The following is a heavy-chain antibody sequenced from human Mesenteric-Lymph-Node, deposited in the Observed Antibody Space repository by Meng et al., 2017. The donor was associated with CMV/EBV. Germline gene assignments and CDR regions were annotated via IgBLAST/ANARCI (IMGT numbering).Heavy chain of an antibody. Sequence: GGSLRLSCAASGFTFDTYAMNWVRQAPGKGLEWVSSISSSSRYIHYADSVKGRFTISRDNAKDSLYLQMNSLRDEDTAFYYCARARCSSTSCYKGDYYYYGMDVWGQGTTVTVSS. D-gene: IGHD2-2*02. V-gene: IGHV3-21*01. J-gene: IGHJ6*02. CDR3: ARARCSSTSCYKGDYYYYGMDV. CDR2: ISSSSRYI. CDR1: GFTFDTYA.